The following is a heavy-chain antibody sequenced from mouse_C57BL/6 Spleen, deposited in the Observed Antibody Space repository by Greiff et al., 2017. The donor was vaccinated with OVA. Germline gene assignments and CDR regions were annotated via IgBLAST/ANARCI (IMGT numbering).Heavy chain of an antibody. Sequence: QVQLKQPGAELVRPGSSVKLSCKASGYTFTSYWMHWVKQRPIQGLEWIGNIDPSDSETPYNQKFKDKATLTVDKSSSTAYMQLSSLTSEDSAVYYCARGGGSSYYWYFDVWGTGTTVTVSS. V-gene: IGHV1-52*01. CDR3: ARGGGSSYYWYFDV. CDR2: IDPSDSET. CDR1: GYTFTSYW. J-gene: IGHJ1*03. D-gene: IGHD1-1*01.